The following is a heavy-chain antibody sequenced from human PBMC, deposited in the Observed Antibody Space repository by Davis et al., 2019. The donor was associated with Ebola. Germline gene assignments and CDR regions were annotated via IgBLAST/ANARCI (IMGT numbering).Heavy chain of an antibody. CDR1: GFTFRSYG. Sequence: GESLKISCAASGFTFRSYGMHWVRQAPGKGLEWVAVIWYDGSQKYYSDSVKGRFTISRDNAKNSLYLQMNSLRDEDTAVYYCARDAYGMDVWGHGTTVTVSS. CDR2: IWYDGSQK. V-gene: IGHV3-33*01. J-gene: IGHJ6*02. CDR3: ARDAYGMDV.